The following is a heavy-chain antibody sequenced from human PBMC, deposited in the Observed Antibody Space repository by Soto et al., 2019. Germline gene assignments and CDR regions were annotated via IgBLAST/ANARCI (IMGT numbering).Heavy chain of an antibody. J-gene: IGHJ6*02. D-gene: IGHD2-2*01. Sequence: GGSLRLSCAASGFTFSSHSMNWVRQAPGKGLEWVSYISLNLQTIYYADSVKGRFTISRDNAKNSLYLQMNTLTAEDTAVYYCTRDLTGYAMDVWGQGTTVTVSS. CDR3: TRDLTGYAMDV. CDR1: GFTFSSHS. CDR2: ISLNLQTI. V-gene: IGHV3-48*03.